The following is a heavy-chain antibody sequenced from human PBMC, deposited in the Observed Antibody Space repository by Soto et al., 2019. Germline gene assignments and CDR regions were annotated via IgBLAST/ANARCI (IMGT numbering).Heavy chain of an antibody. CDR1: GGSISSYY. CDR3: ASYCSGGSCYRPVY. Sequence: SETLSLTCTVSGGSISSYYWSWIRQPPGKGLEWIGYIYYSGSTNYNPSLKSRVTISVDTSKNQFSLKLSSVTAADTAVYYCASYCSGGSCYRPVYWGQGTLVTVSS. D-gene: IGHD2-15*01. V-gene: IGHV4-59*01. J-gene: IGHJ4*02. CDR2: IYYSGST.